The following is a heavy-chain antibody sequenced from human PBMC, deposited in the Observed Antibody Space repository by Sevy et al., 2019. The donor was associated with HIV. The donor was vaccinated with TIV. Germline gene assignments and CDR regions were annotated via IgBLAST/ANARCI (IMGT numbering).Heavy chain of an antibody. J-gene: IGHJ5*02. CDR2: IIPLLGTA. V-gene: IGHV1-69*13. CDR1: GGTFTSYA. D-gene: IGHD6-19*01. CDR3: ARDNLAVAGRGWFDP. Sequence: ASVKVSCKASGGTFTSYAISWVRQAPGLGLEWMGGIIPLLGTANYAQQFQGRVTITADESTSTVYMELSSLRSEDTAVYYCARDNLAVAGRGWFDPSGQGTLVTVSS.